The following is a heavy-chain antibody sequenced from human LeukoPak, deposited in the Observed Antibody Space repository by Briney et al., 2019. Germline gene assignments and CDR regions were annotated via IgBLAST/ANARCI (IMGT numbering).Heavy chain of an antibody. CDR3: ASEAHRGGGFDS. CDR2: IYYSGST. V-gene: IGHV4-39*01. J-gene: IGHJ4*02. CDR1: GGSISSSSYY. D-gene: IGHD3-16*01. Sequence: SETLSLTCTVSGGSISSSSYYWGWIRQPPGKGLEWIGSIYYSGSTYYNPSLKSRVTISVDTSKNQFSLTLSSVTAADTAVYYCASEAHRGGGFDSWGQGTQVTVSS.